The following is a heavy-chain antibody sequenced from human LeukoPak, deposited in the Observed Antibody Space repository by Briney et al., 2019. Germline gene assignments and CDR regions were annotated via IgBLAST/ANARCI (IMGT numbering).Heavy chain of an antibody. Sequence: GGSLRLSCAASGFTVSSNYMSWVRQAPGKGLEWVSVIYSGGSTYYADSVKGRFTISRDNAENLLYLQMNSLRAEDTAVYYCTRDQEGSDYWGQGTLVTVSS. CDR2: IYSGGST. CDR3: TRDQEGSDY. V-gene: IGHV3-53*01. CDR1: GFTVSSNY. J-gene: IGHJ4*02.